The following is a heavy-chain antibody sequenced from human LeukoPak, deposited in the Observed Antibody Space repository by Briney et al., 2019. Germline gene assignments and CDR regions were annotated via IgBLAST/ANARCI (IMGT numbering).Heavy chain of an antibody. CDR3: ARALRDNWNYFLDY. V-gene: IGHV3-13*01. CDR1: GFTFSSYD. Sequence: PGGSLRLSCAASGFTFSSYDMHWVRQATGKGLEWVSAIGTAGDTYYPGSVKGRFTISRENAKNSLYLQMNSLRAEDTAVYYCARALRDNWNYFLDYWGQGTLDTVSS. D-gene: IGHD1-7*01. CDR2: IGTAGDT. J-gene: IGHJ4*02.